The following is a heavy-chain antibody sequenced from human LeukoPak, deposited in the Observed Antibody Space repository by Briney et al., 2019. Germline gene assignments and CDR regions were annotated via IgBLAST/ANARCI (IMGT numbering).Heavy chain of an antibody. D-gene: IGHD6-13*01. Sequence: GGSLRLSCAASGFIFSRYAMHWVRQAPGTGLEWVAVVWSDGTREYYIDSVKGRFTISRDNSKNTLYLQMNSLRAEDTAVYSCARGVAENGNPNYFDPWGQGTLVTVSS. CDR1: GFIFSRYA. CDR3: ARGVAENGNPNYFDP. J-gene: IGHJ5*02. V-gene: IGHV3-33*01. CDR2: VWSDGTRE.